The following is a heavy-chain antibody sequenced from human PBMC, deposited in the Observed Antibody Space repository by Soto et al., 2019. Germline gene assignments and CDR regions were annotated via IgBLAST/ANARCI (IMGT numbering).Heavy chain of an antibody. CDR3: ARAGYSSGWRFDY. D-gene: IGHD6-19*01. CDR2: IKQDGSEK. Sequence: GVLRLSCAASGITFSSYWMNWVRQAPGKGLEWVANIKQDGSEKNYVDSVKGRFTISRDNAKNSLYLQMNSLTAEDTAVYYCARAGYSSGWRFDYWGQGTLVTVSS. V-gene: IGHV3-7*01. J-gene: IGHJ4*02. CDR1: GITFSSYW.